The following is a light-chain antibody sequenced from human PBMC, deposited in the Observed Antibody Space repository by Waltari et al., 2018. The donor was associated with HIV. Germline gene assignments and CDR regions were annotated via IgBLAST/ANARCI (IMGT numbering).Light chain of an antibody. V-gene: IGLV2-14*01. CDR1: SRDVGGYNS. J-gene: IGLJ3*02. CDR2: EVS. CDR3: SSSTNSSPVV. Sequence: QSALTQPASVSGSPGQSHTISCTGTSRDVGGYNSVSWYQHHPGEAPRLMIYEVSNRPSGISNRFSGSKSGNTASLTISGLQAEDEADYFCSSSTNSSPVVFGGGTKLTVL.